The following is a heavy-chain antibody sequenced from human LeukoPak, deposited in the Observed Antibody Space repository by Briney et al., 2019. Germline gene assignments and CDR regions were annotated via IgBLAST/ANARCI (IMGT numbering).Heavy chain of an antibody. V-gene: IGHV3-48*03. J-gene: IGHJ3*01. CDR3: AREGENANRDAFDV. D-gene: IGHD3-16*01. Sequence: PGGSLRLSCAASGFNFNSYEMNWVRLTPGKGLEWVSYISGSGTKTYAESVRGRFTISRDNAKSSLYLQMDSLRVEDTAVYYCAREGENANRDAFDVWGQGTMVTVSS. CDR1: GFNFNSYE. CDR2: ISGSGTK.